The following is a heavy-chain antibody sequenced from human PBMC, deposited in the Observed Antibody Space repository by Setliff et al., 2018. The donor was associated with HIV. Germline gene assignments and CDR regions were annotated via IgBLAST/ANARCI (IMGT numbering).Heavy chain of an antibody. CDR3: ASHAKTVDTGLFDY. V-gene: IGHV1-46*02. CDR1: GYNFDFHY. Sequence: ASVKVSCKSSGYNFDFHYVHWVRQAPGQGFEWLGVINPTAGSTTLEQKFQGRLTLTRDAPTETVYMELTSLRSGDTAVYYCASHAKTVDTGLFDYWGQGTQVTVSS. J-gene: IGHJ4*02. CDR2: INPTAGST. D-gene: IGHD3-9*01.